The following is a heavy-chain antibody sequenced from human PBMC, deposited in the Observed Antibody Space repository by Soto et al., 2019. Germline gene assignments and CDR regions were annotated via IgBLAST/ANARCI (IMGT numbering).Heavy chain of an antibody. Sequence: QLQLQESGPGLVKPSETLSLTCTISGGSISSNSYYWGWIRQAPGKGLEWIGSIYYSGNTYYNPSLKSQVTISAATSRNQFYLKLSSVTAADTAVYYCAGAPPARSWLQFANWGQGMVVTVSS. CDR2: IYYSGNT. D-gene: IGHD5-12*01. CDR1: GGSISSNSYY. CDR3: AGAPPARSWLQFAN. J-gene: IGHJ4*02. V-gene: IGHV4-39*01.